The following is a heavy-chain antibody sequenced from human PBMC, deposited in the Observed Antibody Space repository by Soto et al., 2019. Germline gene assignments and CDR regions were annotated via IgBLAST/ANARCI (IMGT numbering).Heavy chain of an antibody. CDR1: GFTFSSYG. CDR2: IWYDGSNK. CDR3: ARDLRGIAAAEYYFDY. D-gene: IGHD6-13*01. Sequence: QVQLVESGGGVVQPGRSLRLSCAASGFTFSSYGMHWVRQAPGKGLERVAVIWYDGSNKYYADSVKGRFTISRDNSNNTLYLQMNGLRAEDTAVYYCARDLRGIAAAEYYFDYWGQGTLVTVSS. J-gene: IGHJ4*02. V-gene: IGHV3-33*01.